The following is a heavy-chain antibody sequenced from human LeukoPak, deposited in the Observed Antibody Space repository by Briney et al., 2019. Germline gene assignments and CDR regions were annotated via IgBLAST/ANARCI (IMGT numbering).Heavy chain of an antibody. J-gene: IGHJ3*02. D-gene: IGHD6-19*01. CDR3: AKDRGLMGSGRSGAFDI. CDR1: GFTFDDYT. CDR2: ISWDGGST. Sequence: GGSLRLSCAASGFTFDDYTMHWVRQAPVKGLEWVSLISWDGGSTYYADSVKGRFTISRDNSKNSLYLQMNSLRTEDTALYYCAKDRGLMGSGRSGAFDIWGQGTMVTVSS. V-gene: IGHV3-43*01.